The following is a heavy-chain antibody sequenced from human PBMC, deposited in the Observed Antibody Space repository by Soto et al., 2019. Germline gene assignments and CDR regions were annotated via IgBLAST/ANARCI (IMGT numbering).Heavy chain of an antibody. J-gene: IGHJ4*02. D-gene: IGHD3-22*01. CDR3: ARDLKIYSSSDEFDY. CDR2: ISSYNGNT. V-gene: IGHV1-18*01. CDR1: GYTFTSYG. Sequence: ASVEVSCKASGYTFTSYGISWVRQAPGQGLEWMGWISSYNGNTNYAQKLQGRVTMTTDTSTSTAYMELRSMRSDDTAVYSCARDLKIYSSSDEFDYRGKGTLVTASS.